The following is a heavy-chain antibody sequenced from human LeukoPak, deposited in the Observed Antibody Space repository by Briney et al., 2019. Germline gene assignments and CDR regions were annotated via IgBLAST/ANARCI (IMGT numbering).Heavy chain of an antibody. J-gene: IGHJ4*02. Sequence: GASVKVSCKASGYTFTSYYMHWVRQAPGQGLEWMGWISAYNGNTNYAQKLQGRVTMTTDTSTSTAYMELRSLRSDDTAVYYRARDLISSIAARHFNYWGQGTLVTVSS. CDR3: ARDLISSIAARHFNY. D-gene: IGHD6-6*01. V-gene: IGHV1-18*04. CDR2: ISAYNGNT. CDR1: GYTFTSYY.